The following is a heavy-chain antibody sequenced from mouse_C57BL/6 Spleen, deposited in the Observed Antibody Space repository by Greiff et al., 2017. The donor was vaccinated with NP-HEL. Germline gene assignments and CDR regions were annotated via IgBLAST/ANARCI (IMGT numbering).Heavy chain of an antibody. CDR1: GYTFTDYY. Sequence: EVQLQQSGPELVKPGASVKISCKASGYTFTDYYMNWVKQSHGKSLEWIGDINPNNGGTSYNQKFKGKATLTVDKSSSTAYMELRSLTSEDSAVYYCARSWVYYFDYWGQGTTLTVSS. V-gene: IGHV1-26*01. J-gene: IGHJ2*01. CDR2: INPNNGGT. CDR3: ARSWVYYFDY.